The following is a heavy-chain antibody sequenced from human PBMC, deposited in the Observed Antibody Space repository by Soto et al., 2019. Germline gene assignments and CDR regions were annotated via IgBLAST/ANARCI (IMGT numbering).Heavy chain of an antibody. D-gene: IGHD3-9*01. CDR3: ARDEYEMLSGLLSDY. CDR2: ISSSDSTT. J-gene: IGHJ4*02. V-gene: IGHV3-11*01. CDR1: GFTFSDYY. Sequence: QVQLVESGGGLVKPGGSLRLSCAASGFTFSDYYMSWVRQAPGKGLEWISFISSSDSTTYYADSVKGRFTISRDNAKNSLYLQMNSLRAEDTAVYYCARDEYEMLSGLLSDYWGQGTLVTVSS.